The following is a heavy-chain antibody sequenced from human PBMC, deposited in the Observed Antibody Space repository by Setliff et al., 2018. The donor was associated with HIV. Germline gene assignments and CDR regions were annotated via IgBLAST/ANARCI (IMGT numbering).Heavy chain of an antibody. CDR2: IIPIFGTA. Sequence: SVKVSCKASGGTFSSYAISWVRQAPGQGLEWMGGIIPIFGTANYAQKFQGRVTITTDESTSTAYMELSSLRSEDTAVYYCADSTYYYMAVWGTGTMVTVSS. CDR1: GGTFSSYA. J-gene: IGHJ6*03. D-gene: IGHD6-13*01. V-gene: IGHV1-69*05. CDR3: ADSTYYYMAV.